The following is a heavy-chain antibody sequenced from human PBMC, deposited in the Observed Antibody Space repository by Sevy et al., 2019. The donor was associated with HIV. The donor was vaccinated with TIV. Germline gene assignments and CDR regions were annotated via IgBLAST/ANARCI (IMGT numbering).Heavy chain of an antibody. D-gene: IGHD6-19*01. Sequence: KQSQTLSLTCVISGDSVSSKSAAWNWIRQSPSRGLEWLGRTYYRSKWYNDYAVSVKSRIAISPDTSKNQFSLQLNSVTPEDTAVYYCAGVTTNQWLIRNYYSYMDVWGTGTTVTVSS. CDR2: TYYRSKWYN. CDR1: GDSVSSKSAA. J-gene: IGHJ6*03. CDR3: AGVTTNQWLIRNYYSYMDV. V-gene: IGHV6-1*01.